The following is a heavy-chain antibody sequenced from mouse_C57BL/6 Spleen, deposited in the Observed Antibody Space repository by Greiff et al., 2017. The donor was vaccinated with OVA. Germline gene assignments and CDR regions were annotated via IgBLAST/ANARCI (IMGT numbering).Heavy chain of an antibody. Sequence: QVQLQQSGAELARPGASVKLSCKASGYTFTSYGISWVKQRTGQGLEWIGEIYPRSGNTYYNEKFKGKATLPADKSSSTAYMELRSLTSEDSAVYFCAKGGYYYGSPTYFDYWGQGTTLTVSS. V-gene: IGHV1-81*01. CDR2: IYPRSGNT. J-gene: IGHJ2*01. CDR1: GYTFTSYG. D-gene: IGHD1-1*01. CDR3: AKGGYYYGSPTYFDY.